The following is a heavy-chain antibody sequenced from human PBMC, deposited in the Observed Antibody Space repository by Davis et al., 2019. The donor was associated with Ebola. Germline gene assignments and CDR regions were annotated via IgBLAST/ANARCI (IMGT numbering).Heavy chain of an antibody. J-gene: IGHJ5*01. CDR1: GFTFSSYG. CDR2: IWYDGSNK. V-gene: IGHV3-33*01. Sequence: GGSLRLSCAASGFTFSSYGMHWVRQAPGKGREWVAVIWYDGSNKYYADSVKGRFTISRDNSKNTLYLQMNSLRAEDTALYYCARDQDTSPEWNWFDSWGQGTLVTVSS. CDR3: ARDQDTSPEWNWFDS. D-gene: IGHD3-3*01.